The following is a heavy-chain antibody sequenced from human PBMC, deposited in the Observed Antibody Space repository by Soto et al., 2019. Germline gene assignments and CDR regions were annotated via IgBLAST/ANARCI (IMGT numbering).Heavy chain of an antibody. V-gene: IGHV1-46*01. D-gene: IGHD3-3*01. CDR1: GYTFTSYY. CDR2: INPSGGST. Sequence: PRASVKVSCKASGYTFTSYYMHWVRQAPGQGLEWIGIINPSGGSTSYAQKFQGRVTMTRDTSTSTVYMELSSLRSEDTAVYYCARDLWRITIFSTQLRGMDVWGQGTTVTVYS. J-gene: IGHJ6*02. CDR3: ARDLWRITIFSTQLRGMDV.